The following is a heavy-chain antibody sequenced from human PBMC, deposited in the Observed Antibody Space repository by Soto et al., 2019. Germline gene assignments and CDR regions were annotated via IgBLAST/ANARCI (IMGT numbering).Heavy chain of an antibody. V-gene: IGHV3-48*02. Sequence: GGSLRLSCAASGFTFSSYSMNWVRQAPGKGLEWVSYISSSSSTIYYADSVKGRFTISRDNAKNSLYLQMNSLRDEDTAVYYCARVYAAAGFGLYYYYGMDVWGQGTTVTVSS. CDR2: ISSSSSTI. CDR3: ARVYAAAGFGLYYYYGMDV. J-gene: IGHJ6*02. D-gene: IGHD6-13*01. CDR1: GFTFSSYS.